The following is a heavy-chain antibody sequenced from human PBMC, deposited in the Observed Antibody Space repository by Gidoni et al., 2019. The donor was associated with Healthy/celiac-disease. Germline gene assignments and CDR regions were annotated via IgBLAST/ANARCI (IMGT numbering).Heavy chain of an antibody. CDR1: GGPISSYY. Sequence: QVQLQESGPGLVKPSETLSLTCTVSGGPISSYYWSWIRQPAGKGLAWIGRIYTSGSTNYHPSLKIRVTMSVDTSKNQFSLKLSSVTAADTAVYYCARGDYSNAFDIWGQGTMVTVSS. CDR3: ARGDYSNAFDI. V-gene: IGHV4-4*07. D-gene: IGHD2-15*01. CDR2: IYTSGST. J-gene: IGHJ3*02.